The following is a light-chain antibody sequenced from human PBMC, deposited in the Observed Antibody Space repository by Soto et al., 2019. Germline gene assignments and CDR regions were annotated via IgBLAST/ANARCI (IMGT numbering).Light chain of an antibody. V-gene: IGLV2-23*02. CDR2: EVT. J-gene: IGLJ2*01. CDR3: CSYAGNSAYVI. Sequence: QPVLTQPASVSGSPGQSITISCTGTSSDVGSYNLVSWYQYHPGKAPKLMIYEVTKRPSGVSNRFSGSKSGNTASLTISGLQAEDEADYYCCSYAGNSAYVIFGGGTKVTVL. CDR1: SSDVGSYNL.